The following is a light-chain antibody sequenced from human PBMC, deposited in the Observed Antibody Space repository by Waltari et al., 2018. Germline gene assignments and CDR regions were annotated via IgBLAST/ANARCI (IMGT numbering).Light chain of an antibody. CDR1: NSDIGGYNF. CDR3: TSFTSTTSYVV. Sequence: QSALTQPASVSGSPGQSITISCTGTNSDIGGYNFVSWYQQPPGKAPRLMIYDVNKRPSGVSNRFSGSKSGNTASLTISGLQADDEADYYCTSFTSTTSYVVFGGGTNLTV. V-gene: IGLV2-14*03. CDR2: DVN. J-gene: IGLJ2*01.